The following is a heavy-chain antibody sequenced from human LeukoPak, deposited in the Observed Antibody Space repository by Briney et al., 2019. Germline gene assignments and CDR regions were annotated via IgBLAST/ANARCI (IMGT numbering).Heavy chain of an antibody. J-gene: IGHJ4*02. D-gene: IGHD1/OR15-1a*01. CDR1: DDSLSANRYY. Sequence: SETLPLSCSVSDDSLSANRYYWGWVRQPPGKGLEWIANIHYTGITQYNPSFDSRVTLSADTSKKHFSLKLTSMTAADTAVYYCTRGTDSFKIGAYWGRRFSVTVSS. V-gene: IGHV4-39*02. CDR2: IHYTGIT. CDR3: TRGTDSFKIGAY.